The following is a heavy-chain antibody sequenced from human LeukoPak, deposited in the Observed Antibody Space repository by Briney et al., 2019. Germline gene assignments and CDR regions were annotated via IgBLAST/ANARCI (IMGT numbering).Heavy chain of an antibody. V-gene: IGHV4-59*01. Sequence: SETLSLTCTVSGGSISSYYWSWIRQPPGKGLEWIGNIYDSGSTNYNPSLKSRVTISVDTSKNQCSLKLSSVTAADTAVYYCARQSISGSSLSYFDYWGQGTLVNVSS. CDR1: GGSISSYY. CDR3: ARQSISGSSLSYFDY. D-gene: IGHD3-22*01. J-gene: IGHJ4*02. CDR2: IYDSGST.